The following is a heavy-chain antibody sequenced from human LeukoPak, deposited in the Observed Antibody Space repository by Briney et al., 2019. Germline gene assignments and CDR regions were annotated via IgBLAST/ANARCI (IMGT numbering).Heavy chain of an antibody. Sequence: PGGSLRLSCAASGITFSSHAMTWVRQAPGKGLEWVAAIRGNGATTDYADSVNGRFTISRDNSKSTLYLQMNSLRAEDTAVYYCAKAYHDSGCLIDYWGQGTLVTVSS. CDR3: AKAYHDSGCLIDY. CDR1: GITFSSHA. J-gene: IGHJ4*02. V-gene: IGHV3-23*01. CDR2: IRGNGATT. D-gene: IGHD6-19*01.